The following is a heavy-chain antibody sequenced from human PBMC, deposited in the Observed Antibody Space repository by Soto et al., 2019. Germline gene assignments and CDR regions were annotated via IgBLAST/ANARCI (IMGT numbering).Heavy chain of an antibody. CDR2: ISSSSTTI. V-gene: IGHV3-48*02. Sequence: EVQLVESGGGFVQAAGSPRLACAGSGYTFSSYGMNWVRQAPGKGLEWVSYISSSSTTIYYADPVKGRFTIFRENAKNSLYLQLTSLRDEDTAVYYCARSPYYYDSSNYYGYWGKGNLVTVSS. J-gene: IGHJ4*02. D-gene: IGHD3-22*01. CDR3: ARSPYYYDSSNYYGY. CDR1: GYTFSSYG.